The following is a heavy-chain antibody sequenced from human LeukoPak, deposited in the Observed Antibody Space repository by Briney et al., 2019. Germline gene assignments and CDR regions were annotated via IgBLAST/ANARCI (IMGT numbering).Heavy chain of an antibody. D-gene: IGHD3-22*01. CDR1: GFSFTDYA. Sequence: RGSLRLPCADSGFSFTDYAMVWVRQAPRKGLEWVSGISSGGHDATFYADSVKGRFTVSRDNSKNTLYLQMNFLRVEDTALYYCAKDGLSYDTSTHIYHVDHLGQGPGVIVSS. J-gene: IGHJ1*01. CDR3: AKDGLSYDTSTHIYHVDH. CDR2: ISSGGHDAT. V-gene: IGHV3-23*01.